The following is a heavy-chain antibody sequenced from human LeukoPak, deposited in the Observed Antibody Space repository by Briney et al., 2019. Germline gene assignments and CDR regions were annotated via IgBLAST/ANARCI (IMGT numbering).Heavy chain of an antibody. J-gene: IGHJ4*02. D-gene: IGHD6-13*01. CDR1: GFTFSSYW. CDR3: ASDLSTWFD. V-gene: IGHV3-74*01. Sequence: GGSLRLSCAASGFTFSSYWMHWVRQAPGKGLVWVSRINTDGSSTTYADSVKGRFTISRDNSKNTLYLQMDSLRAEDTAVYYCASDLSTWFDWGQGTQVTVAS. CDR2: INTDGSST.